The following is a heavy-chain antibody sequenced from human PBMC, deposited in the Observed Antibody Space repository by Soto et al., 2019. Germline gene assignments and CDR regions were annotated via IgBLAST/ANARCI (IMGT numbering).Heavy chain of an antibody. V-gene: IGHV3-23*01. CDR3: ASWELPYYYYGMDV. CDR2: ISGSGGST. Sequence: EVQLLESGGGLVQPGGFLRLSCAASGFTFSSYAMSWVRQAPGKGLEWVSAISGSGGSTYYADSVKGRFTISRDNSKNTLYLQMNSLRAEDTAVYYCASWELPYYYYGMDVWGQGTTVTVSS. CDR1: GFTFSSYA. J-gene: IGHJ6*02. D-gene: IGHD1-26*01.